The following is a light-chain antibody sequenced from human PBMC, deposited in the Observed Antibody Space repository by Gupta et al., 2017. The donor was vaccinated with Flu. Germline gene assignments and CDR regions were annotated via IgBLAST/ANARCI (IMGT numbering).Light chain of an antibody. CDR3: QQYNSYST. Sequence: SPSTLSASVGDRVTITCRASQSISSWLAWYQQKPGKAPKLLIYNASSLERGVPSRFSGSGSGTEFTLTISSLQPDDFATYYCQQYNSYSTFGQGTKLEIK. V-gene: IGKV1-5*03. J-gene: IGKJ2*01. CDR1: QSISSW. CDR2: NAS.